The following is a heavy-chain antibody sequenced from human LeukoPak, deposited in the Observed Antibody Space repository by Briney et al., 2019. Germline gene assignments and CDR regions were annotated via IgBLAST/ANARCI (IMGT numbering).Heavy chain of an antibody. CDR3: ARDSRGSIAVAGENFDY. V-gene: IGHV1-69*13. J-gene: IGHJ4*02. Sequence: SVKVSCKASGGTFSSYAISWVRQAPGQGLEWMGGIIPIFGTANYAQKFQGRVTITADESTSTAYMELSSLRSEDTAVYYCARDSRGSIAVAGENFDYWGQGTLVTVSS. CDR1: GGTFSSYA. D-gene: IGHD6-19*01. CDR2: IIPIFGTA.